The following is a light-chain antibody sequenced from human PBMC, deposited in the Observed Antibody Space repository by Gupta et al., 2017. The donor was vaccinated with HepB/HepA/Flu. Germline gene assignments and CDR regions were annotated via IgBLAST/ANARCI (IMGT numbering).Light chain of an antibody. CDR3: NSRDISGNQLV. Sequence: SSELTQDPAVSVALGQTVRITCQGDSLRSYYASWYQQKPGQAPVLVIYGKNNRPSGIPDRFSGSSSGNTASLTITGAQAEDEADYYGNSRDISGNQLVFGGGTKLTVL. CDR1: SLRSYY. J-gene: IGLJ2*01. CDR2: GKN. V-gene: IGLV3-19*01.